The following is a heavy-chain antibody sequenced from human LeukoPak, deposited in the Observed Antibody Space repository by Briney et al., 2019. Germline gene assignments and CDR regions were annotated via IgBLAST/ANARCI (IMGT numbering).Heavy chain of an antibody. CDR2: IYTSGST. Sequence: SETLSLTCTVSGGSISSGSYYWSWLRQPAGKGLEWIGRIYTSGSTNYNPSLKSRVTISVDTSKNQFSLKLNSVIAADTAVYYCGRHQPGTYYRYMGVWGTGTTVTMSS. J-gene: IGHJ6*03. D-gene: IGHD3-10*01. CDR3: GRHQPGTYYRYMGV. V-gene: IGHV4-61*02. CDR1: GGSISSGSYY.